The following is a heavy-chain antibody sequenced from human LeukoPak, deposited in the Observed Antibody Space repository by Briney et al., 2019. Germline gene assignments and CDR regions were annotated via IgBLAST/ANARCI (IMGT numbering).Heavy chain of an antibody. D-gene: IGHD5-24*01. CDR2: ISSSSSYI. Sequence: GGSLRLSCAASGFTFSSYSMNWVRQAPGKGLEWVSSISSSSSYIYYADSVKGRFTISRDNAKNSLYLQMNSLRAEDTAVYYCARGIEETLIDNWGQGTLVTVSS. J-gene: IGHJ4*02. CDR1: GFTFSSYS. CDR3: ARGIEETLIDN. V-gene: IGHV3-21*01.